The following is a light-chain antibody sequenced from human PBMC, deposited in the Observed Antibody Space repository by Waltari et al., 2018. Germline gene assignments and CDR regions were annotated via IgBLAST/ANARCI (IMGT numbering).Light chain of an antibody. CDR2: GAS. CDR1: QSVTTN. Sequence: GEKAILSCRASQSVTTNLAWYQQKPGQAPRLLIYGASTRATDIPARFSGSGSDTEFTLTISSLQSEDFAVYYCHQYNDGPPFNFGPGTKLEIK. V-gene: IGKV3-15*01. CDR3: HQYNDGPPFN. J-gene: IGKJ2*01.